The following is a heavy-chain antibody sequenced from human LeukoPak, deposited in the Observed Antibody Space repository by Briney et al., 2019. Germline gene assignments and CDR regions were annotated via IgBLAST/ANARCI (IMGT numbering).Heavy chain of an antibody. Sequence: GESLRLSCAASGFTFSSYNMNWVRQAPGKGLEWVSSITSGSSYIYYADSVKGRFTISRDNAKNSLYLQMNSLRAEDTAVYYCARDPYSGSYGNYYYFMDVWGKGTTVTISS. V-gene: IGHV3-21*01. D-gene: IGHD1-26*01. J-gene: IGHJ6*03. CDR1: GFTFSSYN. CDR2: ITSGSSYI. CDR3: ARDPYSGSYGNYYYFMDV.